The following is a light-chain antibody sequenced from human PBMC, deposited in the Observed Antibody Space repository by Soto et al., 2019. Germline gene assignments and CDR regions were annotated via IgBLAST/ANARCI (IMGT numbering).Light chain of an antibody. V-gene: IGKV1-13*02. CDR3: QHFNSFPYT. CDR2: DAS. CDR1: QGISSA. J-gene: IGKJ2*01. Sequence: AIQLTQSPSSLSASVGDRVTITCRARQGISSALTWYQQKAGKAPKLLIYDASSLESGVPSRFSGSGSGTDFTLTISSLQPEDFAAYYCQHFNSFPYTFGQGTKLEIK.